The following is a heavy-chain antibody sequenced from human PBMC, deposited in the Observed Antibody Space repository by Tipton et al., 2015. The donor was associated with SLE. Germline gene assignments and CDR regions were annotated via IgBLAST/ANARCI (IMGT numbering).Heavy chain of an antibody. Sequence: SLRLSCAASGFTFSSYEMNWVRQAPGKGLECLSYISSSGKTIYYADSVRGRFTISRDNAKSSLYLEMSSLRAGDTAVYYCARVRPTVWNSYSGGMDVWGQGTTVTVSS. V-gene: IGHV3-48*03. CDR2: ISSSGKTI. D-gene: IGHD1-26*01. J-gene: IGHJ6*02. CDR1: GFTFSSYE. CDR3: ARVRPTVWNSYSGGMDV.